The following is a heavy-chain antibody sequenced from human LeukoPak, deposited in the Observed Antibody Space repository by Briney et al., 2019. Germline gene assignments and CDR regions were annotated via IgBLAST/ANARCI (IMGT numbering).Heavy chain of an antibody. Sequence: PGGSLRLSCAASGFTFSSYAMHWVRQAPGKGLEWVSGISWNSGSIGYADSVKGRFTISRDNARNSLYLQMNSLRAEDTALYYCAKGKRGYSYAVDYWGQGTLVTVSS. D-gene: IGHD5-18*01. CDR1: GFTFSSYA. V-gene: IGHV3-9*01. CDR2: ISWNSGSI. J-gene: IGHJ4*02. CDR3: AKGKRGYSYAVDY.